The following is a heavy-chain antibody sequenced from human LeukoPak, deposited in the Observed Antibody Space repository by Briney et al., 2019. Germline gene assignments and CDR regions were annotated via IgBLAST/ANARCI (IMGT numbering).Heavy chain of an antibody. CDR2: IKQDGSEK. V-gene: IGHV3-7*01. CDR3: ARVQTRWFGELFPFYYYYYMDV. J-gene: IGHJ6*03. Sequence: PGGSLRLSCAASGLTFSSYWMSWVRQAPGKGLEWVANIKQDGSEKYYVDSVKGRFTISRDNAKNPLYLQMNSLRAEDTAVYYCARVQTRWFGELFPFYYYYYMDVWGKGTTVTISS. CDR1: GLTFSSYW. D-gene: IGHD3-10*01.